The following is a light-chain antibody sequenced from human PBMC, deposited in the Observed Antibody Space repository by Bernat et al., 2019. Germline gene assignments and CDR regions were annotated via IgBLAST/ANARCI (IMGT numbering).Light chain of an antibody. CDR2: ATS. Sequence: AIRMTQSPSSISASTGDRVTITCRASQGVSSYLAWYQQKPGKAPNLLIYATSTLQTGVPSRFSGSGSGTDFTLTISCLQSEDFATYYCQQYYNHPQTFGQGTRVEIK. V-gene: IGKV1-8*01. J-gene: IGKJ1*01. CDR1: QGVSSY. CDR3: QQYYNHPQT.